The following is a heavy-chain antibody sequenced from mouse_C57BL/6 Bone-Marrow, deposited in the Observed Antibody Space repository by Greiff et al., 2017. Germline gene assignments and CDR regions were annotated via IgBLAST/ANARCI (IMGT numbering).Heavy chain of an antibody. J-gene: IGHJ4*01. CDR1: GYTFTGYW. D-gene: IGHD1-1*01. CDR2: ILPGSGST. CDR3: ARRITTVVRPLYAMDY. V-gene: IGHV1-9*01. Sequence: QVQLKQSGAELMKPGASVKLSCKATGYTFTGYWIEWVKQRPGHGLEWIGEILPGSGSTNYNEKFKGKATFTADTSSNTAYMQLSSLTTEDSAIYYCARRITTVVRPLYAMDYRGQGTAVTVSS.